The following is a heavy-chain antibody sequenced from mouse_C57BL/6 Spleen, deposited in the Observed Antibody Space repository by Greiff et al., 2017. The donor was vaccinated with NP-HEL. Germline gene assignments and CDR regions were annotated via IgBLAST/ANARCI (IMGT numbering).Heavy chain of an antibody. J-gene: IGHJ3*01. D-gene: IGHD2-1*01. V-gene: IGHV1-72*01. CDR2: IDPNSGGT. Sequence: QVQLKEPGAELVKPGASVKLSCKASGYTFTSYWMHWVKQRPGRGLEWIGRIDPNSGGTKYNEKFKSKATLTVDKPSSTAYMQLSSLTSEDSAVYYCASDYGNYPFAYWGQGTLVTVSA. CDR1: GYTFTSYW. CDR3: ASDYGNYPFAY.